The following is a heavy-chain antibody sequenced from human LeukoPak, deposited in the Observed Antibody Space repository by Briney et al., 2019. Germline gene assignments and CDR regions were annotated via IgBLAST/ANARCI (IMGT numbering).Heavy chain of an antibody. D-gene: IGHD3-10*02. CDR2: KSDGGRAA. CDR1: GYRFSPYW. J-gene: IGHJ5*02. CDR3: TRENYVPDS. Sequence: PGGSLRLSCAASGYRFSPYWMSWVRQTPGKGLEWVASKSDGGRAAYYGDSVRGRFTISRDDARNSLFLQMNGLRADDTAVYYCTRENYVPDSWGQGTLVTVSS. V-gene: IGHV3-7*03.